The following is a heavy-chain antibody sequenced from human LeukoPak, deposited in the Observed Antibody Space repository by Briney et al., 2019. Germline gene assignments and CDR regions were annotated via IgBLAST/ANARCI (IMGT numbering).Heavy chain of an antibody. CDR3: ASCTSHCRSLTD. D-gene: IGHD2-2*01. V-gene: IGHV1-18*01. Sequence: ASVKVSCKASGYTFTSYGISWVRQAPGQGLEWMGWISAYNGNTNYAQKLQGRVTMTTDTSTSTAYMELRSLRSDDTAVYYCASCTSHCRSLTDWGQGTLVTVSS. CDR1: GYTFTSYG. CDR2: ISAYNGNT. J-gene: IGHJ4*02.